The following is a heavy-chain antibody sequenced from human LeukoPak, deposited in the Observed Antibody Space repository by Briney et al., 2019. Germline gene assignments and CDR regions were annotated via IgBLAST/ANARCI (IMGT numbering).Heavy chain of an antibody. J-gene: IGHJ4*02. D-gene: IGHD2-8*01. CDR3: ARGYCTNAACSLGPTQA. V-gene: IGHV4-61*02. Sequence: PSETLSLTCNVSGGSISSGSYYWSWIRQPAGKGLEWIGRIYASGSTNYNPSLKSRVTMSVDTSKNQFSLRLSSVTAADTAVYYCARGYCTNAACSLGPTQAWGQGTLVTVSS. CDR1: GGSISSGSYY. CDR2: IYASGST.